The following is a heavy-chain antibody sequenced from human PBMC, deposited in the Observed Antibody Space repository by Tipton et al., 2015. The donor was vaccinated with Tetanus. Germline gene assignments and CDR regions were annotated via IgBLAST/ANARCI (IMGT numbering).Heavy chain of an antibody. CDR3: ARGPTAMVTFVDY. CDR1: GGSISSGGYY. J-gene: IGHJ4*02. V-gene: IGHV4-39*07. Sequence: LRLSCTVSGGSISSGGYYWSWIRQPPGKGLEWIGEINHSGSTNYNPSLKSRVTISVDTSKNQFSLKLSSVTAADTAVYYCARGPTAMVTFVDYWGQGTLVTVSS. D-gene: IGHD5-18*01. CDR2: INHSGST.